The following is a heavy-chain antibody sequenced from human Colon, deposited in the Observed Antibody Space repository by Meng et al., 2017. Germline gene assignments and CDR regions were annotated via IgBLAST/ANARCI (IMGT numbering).Heavy chain of an antibody. Sequence: IQPQESGPGLVKPSQILSLTFTVSGDSINSGGYYWSWVRHFPGKGLEWLGYIYYSGSTLYNPSLESRVTISVDTSMNQFSLYLHSLTAADTAVYFCARLSILGGVYLDYWGPGKLVTVSS. J-gene: IGHJ4*01. V-gene: IGHV4-31*03. D-gene: IGHD3-16*01. CDR3: ARLSILGGVYLDY. CDR2: IYYSGST. CDR1: GDSINSGGYY.